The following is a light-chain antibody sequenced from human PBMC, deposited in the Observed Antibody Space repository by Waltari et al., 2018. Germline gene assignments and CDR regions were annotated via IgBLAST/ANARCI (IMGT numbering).Light chain of an antibody. CDR2: EVS. Sequence: QSALTQPPSASGSPGQSVSISCTGTSSDVGGYNYVSWYQQHPGQAPKLLIYEVSKRPSGVPDRFSGCKSGNTASRTVSGLQVEDEAGYYCSSYAGNNVVFGGGTKLTVL. CDR1: SSDVGGYNY. CDR3: SSYAGNNVV. J-gene: IGLJ2*01. V-gene: IGLV2-8*01.